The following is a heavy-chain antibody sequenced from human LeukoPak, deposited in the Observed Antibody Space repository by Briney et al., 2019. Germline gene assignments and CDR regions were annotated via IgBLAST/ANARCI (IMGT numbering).Heavy chain of an antibody. Sequence: GESLKISCKGSGYSFTSYWIGWVRQMPGKGREWMGIIYPGDSDTRYSPSFQGQVTISADKSISTAYLQWSSLKASDTAMYYCARLGTSEIVGATTDYFDYWGQGTLVTVSS. J-gene: IGHJ4*02. D-gene: IGHD1-26*01. V-gene: IGHV5-51*01. CDR3: ARLGTSEIVGATTDYFDY. CDR1: GYSFTSYW. CDR2: IYPGDSDT.